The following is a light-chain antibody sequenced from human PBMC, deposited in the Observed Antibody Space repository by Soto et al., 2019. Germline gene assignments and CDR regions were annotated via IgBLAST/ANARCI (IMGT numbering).Light chain of an antibody. CDR1: QSISSW. CDR2: KAS. V-gene: IGKV1-5*03. J-gene: IGKJ1*01. Sequence: DIQMTQSPSTLSASVGDRVTITCRASQSISSWLAWYQQKPGKAPKLLIYKASSLESGVPSGSSGSGSGTEFALTISSLQPDDFATYYCQQYNSYAWTFGQGTKVEIK. CDR3: QQYNSYAWT.